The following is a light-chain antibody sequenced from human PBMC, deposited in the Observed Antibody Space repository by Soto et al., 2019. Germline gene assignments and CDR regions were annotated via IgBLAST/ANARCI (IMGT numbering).Light chain of an antibody. Sequence: EIVLTQSPGTLSLSPGERATLSCRASQSVSSSYLAWYQQKPGQAPRLLIYGASSRATGIPDRFSGSGSGTDFTLTISRLEPEDFEVYYCQQYGSSEVTFGQGTKVDIX. CDR2: GAS. V-gene: IGKV3-20*01. CDR3: QQYGSSEVT. J-gene: IGKJ1*01. CDR1: QSVSSSY.